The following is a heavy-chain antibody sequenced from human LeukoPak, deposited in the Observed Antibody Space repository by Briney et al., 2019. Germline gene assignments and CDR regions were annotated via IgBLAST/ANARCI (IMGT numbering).Heavy chain of an antibody. J-gene: IGHJ4*02. CDR3: VRDFRSADY. Sequence: GGSLRLSCAASGFTFDDYAMHWVRQAPGKGPMWVSRICPDGTVTNYADSVKARFSISRDNARNTVYLQMNSLRAEDTAVYYCVRDFRSADYWGQGTLVTVSS. CDR2: ICPDGTVT. CDR1: GFTFDDYA. V-gene: IGHV3-74*01.